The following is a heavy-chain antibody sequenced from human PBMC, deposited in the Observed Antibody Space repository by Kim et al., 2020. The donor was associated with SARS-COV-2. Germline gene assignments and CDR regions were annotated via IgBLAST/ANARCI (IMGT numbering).Heavy chain of an antibody. J-gene: IGHJ4*02. Sequence: GGSLRLSCAASGFTFSSYGMHWVRQAPGKGLEWVAVISYDGSNKYYADSVKGRFTISRDNSKNTLYLQMNSLRAEDTAVYYCAKDRGGYDLDYWGQGTLVTASS. CDR2: ISYDGSNK. CDR1: GFTFSSYG. V-gene: IGHV3-30*18. D-gene: IGHD5-12*01. CDR3: AKDRGGYDLDY.